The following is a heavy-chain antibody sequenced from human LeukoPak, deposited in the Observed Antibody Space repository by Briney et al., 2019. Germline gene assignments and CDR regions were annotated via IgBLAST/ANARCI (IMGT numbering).Heavy chain of an antibody. V-gene: IGHV3-7*01. Sequence: PGGSLRLSCVVSGFTLSSYWMTWVRQAPGKGLEWVANIMEDGSEKYYGDSVKGRFTISRDNAKNSLYLQMNSLRAEDTAVYYCARDYAILTDSSPHGMDVWGQGTTVTVSS. CDR1: GFTLSSYW. J-gene: IGHJ6*02. D-gene: IGHD3-9*01. CDR3: ARDYAILTDSSPHGMDV. CDR2: IMEDGSEK.